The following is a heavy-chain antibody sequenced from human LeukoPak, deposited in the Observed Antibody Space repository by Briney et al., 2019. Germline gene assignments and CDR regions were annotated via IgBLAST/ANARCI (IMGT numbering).Heavy chain of an antibody. V-gene: IGHV3-74*01. CDR3: VRGYTTSGIDD. J-gene: IGHJ4*01. Sequence: GGSLRLSCAASGFTFTSFWMYWVRQAPGKGLVWVSRINNDGSGTAYADSVKGRFTISRDNAKNTLYLQMNSLRAEDTAVYYCVRGYTTSGIDDWGQGTMVTVSS. CDR2: INNDGSGT. D-gene: IGHD2/OR15-2a*01. CDR1: GFTFTSFW.